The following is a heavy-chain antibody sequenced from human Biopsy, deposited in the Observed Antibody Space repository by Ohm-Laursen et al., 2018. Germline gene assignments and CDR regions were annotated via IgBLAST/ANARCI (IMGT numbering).Heavy chain of an antibody. CDR1: GGSFSGYY. CDR2: INHRGST. J-gene: IGHJ6*02. V-gene: IGHV4-34*01. D-gene: IGHD3-16*01. Sequence: SDTLSLTCAVYGGSFSGYYWSWIRQPPGKGLEWIGEINHRGSTIYNPSLKSRFTISVDTSKNQFSLKLRSVTAADTAVYYCARAVDYYDPYYYYGLDVWGQGTTVTVSS. CDR3: ARAVDYYDPYYYYGLDV.